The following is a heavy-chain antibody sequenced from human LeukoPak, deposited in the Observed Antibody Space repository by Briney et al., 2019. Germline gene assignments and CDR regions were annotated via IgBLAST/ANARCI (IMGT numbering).Heavy chain of an antibody. CDR3: ARGGRDRIDLDS. CDR1: GLTFNTYR. Sequence: GRSLRLSCVASGLTFNTYRMNWVRQAPGKGLEWVSSITQSVKYINYADSVKGRFIIPRDNANNSLYLQMHSLRVEDTAMYYCARGGRDRIDLDSWGQGTPVTVSS. V-gene: IGHV3-21*01. J-gene: IGHJ4*02. D-gene: IGHD2-21*01. CDR2: ITQSVKYI.